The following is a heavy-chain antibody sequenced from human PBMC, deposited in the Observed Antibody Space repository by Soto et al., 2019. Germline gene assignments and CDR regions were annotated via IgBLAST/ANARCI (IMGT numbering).Heavy chain of an antibody. CDR1: GFTFSSYA. V-gene: IGHV3-23*01. CDR3: AKRATGTDFDY. CDR2: ITGSGGST. Sequence: EVQLLESGGGLVQPGGSLRLSCAASGFTFSSYAMNWVRQAPGKGLEWVSVITGSGGSTYYADSVKGRFTTSRDNSKNTLYLQMNSLRAEDTAVYYCAKRATGTDFDYWCQGTLVTVSS. D-gene: IGHD1-1*01. J-gene: IGHJ4*02.